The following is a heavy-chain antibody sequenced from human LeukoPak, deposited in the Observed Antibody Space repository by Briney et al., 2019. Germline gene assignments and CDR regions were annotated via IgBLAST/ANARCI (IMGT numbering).Heavy chain of an antibody. D-gene: IGHD6-13*01. CDR3: ARGGYSSSWYAEY. V-gene: IGHV3-30*04. CDR1: GFTFSSYA. CDR2: ISNDGNNK. J-gene: IGHJ4*02. Sequence: PGGSLRLSCAASGFTFSSYAMHWVRQAPGKGLEWVAVISNDGNNKYYADSVKGRFTISRDNSKNTQYLQMNSLRAEDTATYYCARGGYSSSWYAEYWGQGTLVTVSS.